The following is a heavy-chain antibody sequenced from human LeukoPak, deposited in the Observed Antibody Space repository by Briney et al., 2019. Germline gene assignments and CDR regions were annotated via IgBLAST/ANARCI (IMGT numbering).Heavy chain of an antibody. V-gene: IGHV4-34*01. D-gene: IGHD4-17*01. Sequence: SETLSLTCAVYGGSFSGYYWSWIRQPPGKGLEWIGEINHSGSTNYNPSLKSRVTISGDTSKNQFSLKLSSVTAADTAVYFCARDPTTVTKGLDIWGQGTMVTVSS. CDR1: GGSFSGYY. CDR3: ARDPTTVTKGLDI. J-gene: IGHJ3*02. CDR2: INHSGST.